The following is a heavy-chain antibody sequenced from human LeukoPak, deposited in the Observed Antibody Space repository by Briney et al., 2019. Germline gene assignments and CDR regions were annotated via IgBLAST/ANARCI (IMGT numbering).Heavy chain of an antibody. V-gene: IGHV4-59*11. CDR3: ARLSGLFDSSGYYYSNWLDP. Sequence: SETLSLTCTVPSGFISNHYWSWIWQLPGKGREWIGYIYYNGRTNYNPSLESRVTVSVATSKNQYSMKLSSVTAADTAVYYCARLSGLFDSSGYYYSNWLDPWGQGTLVTVSS. J-gene: IGHJ5*02. CDR1: SGFISNHY. CDR2: IYYNGRT. D-gene: IGHD3-22*01.